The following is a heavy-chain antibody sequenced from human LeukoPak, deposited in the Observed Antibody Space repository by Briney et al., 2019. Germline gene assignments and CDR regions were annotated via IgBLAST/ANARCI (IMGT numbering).Heavy chain of an antibody. J-gene: IGHJ3*02. Sequence: SETLSLTCIVSGYSISSGYYWGWLRQPPGKGLEWIGSIYHSGSTHYNPSLKSRVTVSVDTSKNQISLKLNSVTAADTAVYYCARSLAFDIWGQGTTVTVSS. CDR3: ARSLAFDI. CDR1: GYSISSGYY. CDR2: IYHSGST. V-gene: IGHV4-38-2*02.